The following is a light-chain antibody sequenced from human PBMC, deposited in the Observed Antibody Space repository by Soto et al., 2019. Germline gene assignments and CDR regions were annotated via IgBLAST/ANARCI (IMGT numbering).Light chain of an antibody. CDR1: QSVSSSY. CDR2: GAS. Sequence: EIVLTQSPGTLSLSPGQRATLSCRASQSVSSSYLAWYQQKPGQAPRLLIYGASSRATGSPDRFSGSGSGTDFTLTISRLEPEDFAVYYCLQYGSSPPGLTFGGGTKVEIK. CDR3: LQYGSSPPGLT. J-gene: IGKJ4*01. V-gene: IGKV3-20*01.